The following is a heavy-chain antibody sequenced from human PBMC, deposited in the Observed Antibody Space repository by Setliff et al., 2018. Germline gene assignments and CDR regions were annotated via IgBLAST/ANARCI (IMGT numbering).Heavy chain of an antibody. CDR1: GYTFRSYG. CDR2: ISPYSGKT. Sequence: ASVKVSCKASGYTFRSYGINWVRQAPGQGLEWVGWISPYSGKTDYAQKFQGRVIMTIDSSTTTAYMELKNLRSDDTAVYFCARGRGPDIVVTIPGDYWGQGTQVTSPQ. CDR3: ARGRGPDIVVTIPGDY. J-gene: IGHJ4*02. D-gene: IGHD2-15*01. V-gene: IGHV1-18*01.